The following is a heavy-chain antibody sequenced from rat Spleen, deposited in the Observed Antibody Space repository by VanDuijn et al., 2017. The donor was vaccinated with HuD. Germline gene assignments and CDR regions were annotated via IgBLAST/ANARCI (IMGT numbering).Heavy chain of an antibody. J-gene: IGHJ4*01. Sequence: EVQLVESGGGLVQPGRSLKLSCAASGFTFSNYHMAWVRQAPKKGLEWVAYISYDGDTTYYRDSVKGRFTISRDHAKSTLYLQMNSLRSEDTATYYCTRETIAAISEGVMDAWGQGASVTVSS. CDR1: GFTFSNYH. CDR2: ISYDGDTT. V-gene: IGHV5-20*01. D-gene: IGHD1-2*01. CDR3: TRETIAAISEGVMDA.